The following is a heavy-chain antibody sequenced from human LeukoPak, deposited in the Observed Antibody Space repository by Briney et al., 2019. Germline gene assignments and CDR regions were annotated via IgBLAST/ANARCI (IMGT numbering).Heavy chain of an antibody. CDR1: GFTFSSYE. CDR3: ARDTTSISHNFDY. J-gene: IGHJ4*02. Sequence: PGGSLRLSCAASGFTFSSYEMNWVRQAPGKGLEWVSYISSSGSTIYYADSVKGRFTISRDNAKNSLYLQMNSLRAEDTAVYYCARDTTSISHNFDYWGQGTLVTVSS. CDR2: ISSSGSTI. D-gene: IGHD2/OR15-2a*01. V-gene: IGHV3-48*03.